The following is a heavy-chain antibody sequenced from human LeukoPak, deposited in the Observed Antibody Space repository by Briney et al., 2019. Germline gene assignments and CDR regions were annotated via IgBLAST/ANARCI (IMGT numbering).Heavy chain of an antibody. D-gene: IGHD6-13*01. CDR1: GFTFSSYA. J-gene: IGHJ5*02. V-gene: IGHV3-30-3*01. CDR3: ARGPGGWYSSSWYSGWFDP. CDR2: ISYDGSNK. Sequence: PGGSLRLSCAASGFTFSSYAMHWVRQAPGKGLEWVAVISYDGSNKYYADSVKGRFTISRDNSKNTLYLQMNSLRAEDTDVYYCARGPGGWYSSSWYSGWFDPWGQGTLVTVSS.